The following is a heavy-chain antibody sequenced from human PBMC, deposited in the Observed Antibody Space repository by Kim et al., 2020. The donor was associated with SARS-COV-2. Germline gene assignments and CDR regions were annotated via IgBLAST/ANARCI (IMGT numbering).Heavy chain of an antibody. CDR1: GFTFSSYA. CDR3: ARGFYVYRLLTIEDY. D-gene: IGHD2-2*01. CDR2: ISYDGSNK. Sequence: GGSLRLSCAASGFTFSSYAMHWVRQAPGKGLEWVAVISYDGSNKSYADSVKGRFTISRDNSKNTLYLQMNSLRAEDTAVYYCARGFYVYRLLTIEDYWGQGTVVTVSS. V-gene: IGHV3-30*04. J-gene: IGHJ4*02.